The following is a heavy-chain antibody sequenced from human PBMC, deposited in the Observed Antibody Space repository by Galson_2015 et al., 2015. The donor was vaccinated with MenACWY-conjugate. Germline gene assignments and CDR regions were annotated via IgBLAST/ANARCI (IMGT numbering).Heavy chain of an antibody. V-gene: IGHV3-11*05. Sequence: SLRLSCAASGFTFSDYYMSWIRQAPGKGLEWVSYISSSSSYTNYADSVKGRFTISRDNAKNSLYLQMNSLRAEDTAVYYCARDPMITFGGVIDWGQGTLVTVSS. D-gene: IGHD3-16*02. CDR2: ISSSSSYT. CDR3: ARDPMITFGGVID. CDR1: GFTFSDYY. J-gene: IGHJ4*02.